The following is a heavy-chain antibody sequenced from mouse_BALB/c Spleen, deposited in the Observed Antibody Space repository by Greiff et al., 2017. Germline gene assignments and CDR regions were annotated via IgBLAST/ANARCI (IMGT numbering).Heavy chain of an antibody. CDR3: ARLDGNAMDY. D-gene: IGHD2-3*01. CDR2: ISDGGSYT. CDR1: GFTFSDYY. Sequence: EVMLVESGGGLVKPGGSLKLSCAASGFTFSDYYMYWVRQTPEKRLEWVATISDGGSYTYYPDSVKGRFTISRDNAKNTLYLQMSSLKSEDTAMYYCARLDGNAMDYWGQGTSVTVSS. V-gene: IGHV5-4*02. J-gene: IGHJ4*01.